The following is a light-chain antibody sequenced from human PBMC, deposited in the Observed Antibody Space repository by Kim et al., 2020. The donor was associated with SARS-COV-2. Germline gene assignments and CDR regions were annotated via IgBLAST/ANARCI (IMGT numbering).Light chain of an antibody. CDR3: NSRDISHNLYV. CDR1: SLRSSY. V-gene: IGLV3-19*01. Sequence: SSELTQDPAVSVALGQTVRITCQGDSLRSSYASWYQQKPGQAPVLVFYGKDKRPSGIPDRFSGSGSGNTAYLTIAGAQAEDEADYYCNSRDISHNLYVFGAGTKVTVL. J-gene: IGLJ1*01. CDR2: GKD.